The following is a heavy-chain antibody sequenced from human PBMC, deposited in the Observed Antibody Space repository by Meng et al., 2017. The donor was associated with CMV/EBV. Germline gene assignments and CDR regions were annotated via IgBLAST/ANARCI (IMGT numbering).Heavy chain of an antibody. J-gene: IGHJ3*02. Sequence: ASVKVSCKASGYTFTSYDINWVRQATGQGLEWMGWMNPNSGNTGYAQKFQGRVTMTRNTSMSTAYMELSSLRSEDTAVYYCAGVGVSLDAFDIWGQGTMVTVSS. CDR1: GYTFTSYD. CDR2: MNPNSGNT. CDR3: AGVGVSLDAFDI. D-gene: IGHD3-16*01. V-gene: IGHV1-8*01.